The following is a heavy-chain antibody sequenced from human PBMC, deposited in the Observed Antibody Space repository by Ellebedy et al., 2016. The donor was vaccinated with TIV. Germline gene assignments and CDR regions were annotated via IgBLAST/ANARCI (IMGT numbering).Heavy chain of an antibody. CDR3: ARDQGYSSSWLTD. J-gene: IGHJ4*02. CDR2: IWYDGTTK. D-gene: IGHD6-13*01. CDR1: GFTFGGYG. Sequence: GESLKISCATSGFTFGGYGIHWVHQAPGKGLEWVAVIWYDGTTKYYIDSVKGRFSISRDSSKNTVDLQMNSLRVEDTAVYYCARDQGYSSSWLTDWGQGTLVTVSS. V-gene: IGHV3-33*01.